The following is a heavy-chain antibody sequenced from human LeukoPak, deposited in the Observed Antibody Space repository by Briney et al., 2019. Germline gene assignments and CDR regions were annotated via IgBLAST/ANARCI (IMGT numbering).Heavy chain of an antibody. CDR3: ARERDYYDRNGYPNNWFDP. CDR2: INADNGNT. V-gene: IGHV1-3*01. CDR1: GYTFTNYV. D-gene: IGHD3-22*01. J-gene: IGHJ5*02. Sequence: ASVKVSCKASGYTFTNYVMSWVRQAPGQSFEWMGWINADNGNTKYSQKFQGRVTITIDTTASTAYMELRSLKSEDTAVYYCARERDYYDRNGYPNNWFDPWGQGTLVTVSS.